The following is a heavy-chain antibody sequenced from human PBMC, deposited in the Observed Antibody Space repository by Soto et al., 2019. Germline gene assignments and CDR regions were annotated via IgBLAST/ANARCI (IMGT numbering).Heavy chain of an antibody. Sequence: GCLRVSCAASSFSFSDYYMSWIRQDPGKGLEWVSYISSSGSTIYYADSVKGRFTISRDNTKNSLYLQMNSLRAEDTAVYYCARVGSADSSGYYVDYWGQATLVTVSS. CDR2: ISSSGSTI. V-gene: IGHV3-11*01. D-gene: IGHD3-22*01. CDR1: SFSFSDYY. J-gene: IGHJ4*02. CDR3: ARVGSADSSGYYVDY.